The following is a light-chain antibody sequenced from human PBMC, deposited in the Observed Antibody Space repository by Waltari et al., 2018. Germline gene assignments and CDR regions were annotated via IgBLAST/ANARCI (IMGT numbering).Light chain of an antibody. Sequence: QSVLTQPPSVSGTPGQTVTISCPGSRPNPGAGHEVPWFQQLPGAAPKLLVSGDDNRPSGVPDRFSGSKSGSSASLAITGLQAEDEADYYCQSYDSSLSGVFGGGTKLTVL. CDR1: RPNPGAGHE. J-gene: IGLJ2*01. CDR3: QSYDSSLSGV. CDR2: GDD. V-gene: IGLV1-40*01.